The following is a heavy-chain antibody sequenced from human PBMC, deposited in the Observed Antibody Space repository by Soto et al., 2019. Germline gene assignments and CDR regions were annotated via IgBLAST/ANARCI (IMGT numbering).Heavy chain of an antibody. CDR2: INPNSGGT. CDR1: GYTFTGYY. V-gene: IGHV1-2*02. D-gene: IGHD3-10*01. J-gene: IGHJ6*02. Sequence: RASVKVSCKASGYTFTGYYMHWVRQAPGQGLEWMGWINPNSGGTNYAQKFQGRVTMTRDTSISTAYMELSRLRSDDTAVYYCARGVRGVMGYYYYGMDVWGQGTTVTVSS. CDR3: ARGVRGVMGYYYYGMDV.